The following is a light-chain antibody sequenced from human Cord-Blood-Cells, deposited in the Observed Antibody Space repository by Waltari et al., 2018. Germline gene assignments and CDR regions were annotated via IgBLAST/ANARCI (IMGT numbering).Light chain of an antibody. Sequence: IQLTQSPPTLSASVGDRVTLTCRASQSISSWLTWYQQKPGNAPKLLIFDASSLESGVPSRFSGSGSGTEFTLTISSLQPDDFATYYCQQYNSYSWTFGRGTKVEIK. V-gene: IGKV1-5*01. CDR3: QQYNSYSWT. J-gene: IGKJ1*01. CDR2: DAS. CDR1: QSISSW.